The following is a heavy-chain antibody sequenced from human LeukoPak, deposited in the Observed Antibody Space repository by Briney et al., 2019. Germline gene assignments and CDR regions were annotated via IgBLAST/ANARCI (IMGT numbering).Heavy chain of an antibody. D-gene: IGHD6-13*01. CDR3: ARDGYSSSWYYFDN. V-gene: IGHV4-59*01. CDR1: GGSISSYY. Sequence: KPSETLSLTCTVSGGSISSYYWSWIRQPPGKGLEWIGYTYYSGSTNYNPSLKSRVTISVDTSKNQFSLKLSSVTAADTAVYYCARDGYSSSWYYFDNWGQGTLVTVSS. J-gene: IGHJ4*02. CDR2: TYYSGST.